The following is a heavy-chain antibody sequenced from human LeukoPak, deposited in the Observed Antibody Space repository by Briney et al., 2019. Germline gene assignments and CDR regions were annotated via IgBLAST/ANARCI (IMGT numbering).Heavy chain of an antibody. V-gene: IGHV3-30*04. J-gene: IGHJ6*03. CDR3: VRATVTYYYYYMDV. D-gene: IGHD4-17*01. Sequence: GRSLRLSCAASGFIFSSYFMHWVRQAPGKGLEWVAIISNDGNSKYYADSVKGRITISRDNPKTTLYLQMNSLRAEDTAVYYCVRATVTYYYYYMDVWGKGTTVTVSS. CDR1: GFIFSSYF. CDR2: ISNDGNSK.